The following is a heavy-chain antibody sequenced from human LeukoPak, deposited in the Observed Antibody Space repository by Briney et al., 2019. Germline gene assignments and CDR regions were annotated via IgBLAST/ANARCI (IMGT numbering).Heavy chain of an antibody. V-gene: IGHV4-4*07. CDR3: ARWAPSDY. J-gene: IGHJ4*02. Sequence: SETLSLTCTVSGGSLSSGSISSYYWSWVRQPSGTGLEWIGRIYNSGTTNYNPSLKSRVTMSVDTSKNQLSLKLNSVTAADTAVYYCARWAPSDYWGQGTLVTVSS. CDR1: GGSLSSGSISSYY. CDR2: IYNSGTT.